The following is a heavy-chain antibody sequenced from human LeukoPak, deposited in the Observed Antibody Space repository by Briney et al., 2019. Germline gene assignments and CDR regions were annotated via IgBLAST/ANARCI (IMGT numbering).Heavy chain of an antibody. J-gene: IGHJ4*02. CDR1: GFTFDDYG. CDR3: AGDFRLDYYDILTGYPAGGDY. V-gene: IGHV3-20*04. CDR2: INWNGGST. Sequence: PGGSLRLSCAASGFTFDDYGMSWVRQAPGKGLEWVSGINWNGGSTGYADSVKGRFTNSRDNAKNSLYLQMNSLRAEDTALYYCAGDFRLDYYDILTGYPAGGDYWGQGTLVTVSS. D-gene: IGHD3-9*01.